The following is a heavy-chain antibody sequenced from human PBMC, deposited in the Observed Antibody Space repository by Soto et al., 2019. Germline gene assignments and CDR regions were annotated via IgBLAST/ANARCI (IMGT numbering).Heavy chain of an antibody. CDR1: SGSISSYY. J-gene: IGHJ6*02. V-gene: IGHV4-59*01. CDR3: ARTAPAGTFGMDV. Sequence: QVQLQESGPGLVKPSETLSLTCTVSSGSISSYYWSWIRQPPGKGLEWIGYMYYSGSTNYNPSLQSRVTISVDTSKNQLSLKVSSVTAADTAVYYCARTAPAGTFGMDVWGQGTTVIVSS. CDR2: MYYSGST. D-gene: IGHD6-13*01.